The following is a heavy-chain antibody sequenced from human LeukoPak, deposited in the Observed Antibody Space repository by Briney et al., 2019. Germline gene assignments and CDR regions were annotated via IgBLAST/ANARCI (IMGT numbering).Heavy chain of an antibody. Sequence: GGSLRLSCAASGFTFSSYAMSWVRQAPGKGLEWVSAISGSGGSTYYADFVKGRFTISRDNSKNTLYLQMNSLRAEDTAVYYCAKRKGAAAGTGYFDYWGQGTLVTVSS. CDR2: ISGSGGST. CDR1: GFTFSSYA. V-gene: IGHV3-23*01. D-gene: IGHD6-13*01. J-gene: IGHJ4*02. CDR3: AKRKGAAAGTGYFDY.